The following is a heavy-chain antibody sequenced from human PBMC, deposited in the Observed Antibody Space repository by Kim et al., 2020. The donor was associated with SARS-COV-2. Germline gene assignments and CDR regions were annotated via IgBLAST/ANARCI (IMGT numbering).Heavy chain of an antibody. D-gene: IGHD3-16*02. J-gene: IGHJ4*02. V-gene: IGHV4-34*01. CDR3: ARAQPSDYVWGSYRYGFFDY. CDR2: INHSGST. Sequence: SETLSLTCAVYGGSFSGYYWSWIRQPPGKGLEWIGEINHSGSTNYNPSLKSRVTISVDTSKNQFSLKLSSVTAADTAVYYCARAQPSDYVWGSYRYGFFDYWGQGTLVTVSS. CDR1: GGSFSGYY.